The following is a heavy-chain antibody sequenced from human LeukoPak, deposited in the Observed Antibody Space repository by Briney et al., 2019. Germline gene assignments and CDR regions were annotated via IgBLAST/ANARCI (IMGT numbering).Heavy chain of an antibody. CDR2: SSPNGGAA. D-gene: IGHD3-22*01. CDR3: ARGPHERSGYPDD. Sequence: ASVTVSCKASGYTFTGYYMHWVRQAPGQGPEWMGWSSPNGGAANYAQEFQGRVTMTRDTSISTAYMELSSLRSDDTAVYYCARGPHERSGYPDDWGQGTLVIVSS. J-gene: IGHJ4*02. CDR1: GYTFTGYY. V-gene: IGHV1-2*02.